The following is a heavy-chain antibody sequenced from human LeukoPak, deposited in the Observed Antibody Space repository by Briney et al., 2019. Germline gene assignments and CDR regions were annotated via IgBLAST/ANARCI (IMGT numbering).Heavy chain of an antibody. J-gene: IGHJ6*02. V-gene: IGHV3-30-3*01. CDR3: ASFRATIAARRRDYYGMDV. Sequence: GRSLRLSCAASGFTFSSYAIHWVRQAPGKGLEWVAVISYDGSNKYYADSVKGRFTISRDNSKNTLYLQMNSLRAEDTAVYYCASFRATIAARRRDYYGMDVWGQGTTVTVSS. CDR1: GFTFSSYA. D-gene: IGHD6-6*01. CDR2: ISYDGSNK.